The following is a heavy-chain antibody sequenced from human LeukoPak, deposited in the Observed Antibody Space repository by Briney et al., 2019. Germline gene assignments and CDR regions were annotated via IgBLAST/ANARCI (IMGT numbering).Heavy chain of an antibody. D-gene: IGHD3-22*01. V-gene: IGHV4-34*01. CDR2: INHSGST. J-gene: IGHJ4*02. Sequence: SETLSLTCAVYGGSFSGYYWSWIRQPPGKGLEWIGEINHSGSTNYNPSLKSRVTISVDTSKNQFSLKLSSVTAADTAVYYCVRLGDSSGYYYDYWGQGTLVTVSS. CDR3: VRLGDSSGYYYDY. CDR1: GGSFSGYY.